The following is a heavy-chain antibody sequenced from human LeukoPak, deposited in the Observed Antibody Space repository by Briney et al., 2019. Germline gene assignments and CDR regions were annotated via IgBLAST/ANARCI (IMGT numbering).Heavy chain of an antibody. Sequence: SETLSLTCAVYGGSFSGHYRSWFRQSPGKGREWIGEINHSGSTNYNPSLKSRVTISVDTSKNQFSLKLSSVTAADTAVYYCARGQGIAAAGTLDYWGQGTLVTVSS. CDR3: ARGQGIAAAGTLDY. J-gene: IGHJ4*02. V-gene: IGHV4-34*01. D-gene: IGHD6-13*01. CDR1: GGSFSGHY. CDR2: INHSGST.